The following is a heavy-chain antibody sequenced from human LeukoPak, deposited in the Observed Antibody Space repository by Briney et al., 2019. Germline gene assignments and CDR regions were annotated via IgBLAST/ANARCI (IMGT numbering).Heavy chain of an antibody. V-gene: IGHV4-59*05. CDR2: IYYTGIT. D-gene: IGHD3-22*01. CDR3: ARERDYYDSSGDNWFDP. J-gene: IGHJ5*02. CDR1: GGSISSYY. Sequence: SETLSLTCNVSGGSISSYYWSWIRQPAGKGLEWIGSIYYTGITNYNPSLKSRVTISVDTSKNQFSLRLSSVTAADTSVCYCARERDYYDSSGDNWFDPWGQGTLVTVSS.